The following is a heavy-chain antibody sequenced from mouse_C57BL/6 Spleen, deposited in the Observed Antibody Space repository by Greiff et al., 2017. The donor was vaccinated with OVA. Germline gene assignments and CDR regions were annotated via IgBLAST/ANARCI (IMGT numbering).Heavy chain of an antibody. D-gene: IGHD1-1*01. CDR2: INPSSGYT. CDR3: ARNYGSSSYYFDY. Sequence: VQRVESGAELAKPGASVKLSCKASGYTFTSYWMHWVKQRPGQGLEWIGYINPSSGYTKYNQKFKDKATLTADKSSSTAYMQLSSLTYEDSAVYYCARNYGSSSYYFDYWGQGTTLTVSS. V-gene: IGHV1-7*01. CDR1: GYTFTSYW. J-gene: IGHJ2*01.